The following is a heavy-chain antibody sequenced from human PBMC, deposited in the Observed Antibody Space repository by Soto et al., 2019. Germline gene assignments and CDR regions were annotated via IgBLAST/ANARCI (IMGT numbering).Heavy chain of an antibody. J-gene: IGHJ6*02. CDR2: IIPIFGTA. CDR1: GGTFSSYA. V-gene: IGHV1-69*01. CDR3: ARTNTDYYYYYGMDV. Sequence: QVQLVQSGAEVKKPGSSVKVSCKASGGTFSSYAISWVRQAPGQGLEWMGGIIPIFGTANYAQKFQGRVTITADESTSKAYMERSSLRSEDTAVYYCARTNTDYYYYYGMDVWGQGTTVTVSS.